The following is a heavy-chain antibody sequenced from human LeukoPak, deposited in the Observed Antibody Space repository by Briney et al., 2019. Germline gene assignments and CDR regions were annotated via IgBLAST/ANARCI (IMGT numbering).Heavy chain of an antibody. J-gene: IGHJ5*02. CDR1: GYTLTELS. Sequence: ASVKVSCKVSGYTLTELSMHWVRQAPGKGLEWMGGFDPEGGETIYAQKFRGRVTMTEDTSTDTAYMELSSLRSEDTAVYYCATAFIGSSTAPSWWFDPWGQGTLVTVSS. V-gene: IGHV1-24*01. CDR2: FDPEGGET. D-gene: IGHD6-6*01. CDR3: ATAFIGSSTAPSWWFDP.